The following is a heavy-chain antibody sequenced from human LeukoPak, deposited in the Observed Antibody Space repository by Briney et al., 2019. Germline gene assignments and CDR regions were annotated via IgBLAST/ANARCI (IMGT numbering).Heavy chain of an antibody. CDR2: INSDGSSI. J-gene: IGHJ4*02. V-gene: IGHV3-74*01. D-gene: IGHD5-18*01. CDR1: GFTFSSHW. Sequence: GGSLRLSCAASGFTFSSHWMHWVRQAPGKGLVWVSRINSDGSSISYADSVKGRFTISRDNAKNTLYLQVNSLRVEDTGVYFCARGGSDTAMAHDYWGQGILVTVSS. CDR3: ARGGSDTAMAHDY.